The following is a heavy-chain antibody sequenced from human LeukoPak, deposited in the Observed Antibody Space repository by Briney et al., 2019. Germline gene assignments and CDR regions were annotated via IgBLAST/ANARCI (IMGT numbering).Heavy chain of an antibody. J-gene: IGHJ4*02. CDR3: ARGGRLRSITFDY. CDR2: INHSGST. Sequence: SETLSLTCAVYGGSFSGYYWSWIRQPPGKGLEWIGEINHSGSTNYNPSLKSRATISVDTSKNQFSLKLSSVTAADTAVYYCARGGRLRSITFDYWGQGTLVTVSS. V-gene: IGHV4-34*01. D-gene: IGHD4-17*01. CDR1: GGSFSGYY.